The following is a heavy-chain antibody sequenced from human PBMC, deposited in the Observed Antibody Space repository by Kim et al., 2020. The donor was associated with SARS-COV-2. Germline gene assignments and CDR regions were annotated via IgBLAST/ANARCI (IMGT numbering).Heavy chain of an antibody. CDR2: ISSSSSYI. J-gene: IGHJ4*02. CDR1: GFTFSSYS. Sequence: EGSLRLSCAASGFTFSSYSMNWVRQAPGKGLEWVSSISSSSSYIYYADSVKGRFTISRDNAKNSLYLQMNSLRAEDTAVYYCARSLTEGFGELPEYYFDYWGQGTLVTVSS. D-gene: IGHD3-10*01. V-gene: IGHV3-21*01. CDR3: ARSLTEGFGELPEYYFDY.